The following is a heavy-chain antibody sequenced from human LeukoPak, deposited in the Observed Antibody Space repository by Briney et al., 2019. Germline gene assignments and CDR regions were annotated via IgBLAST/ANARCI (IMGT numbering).Heavy chain of an antibody. Sequence: ASMKVSCKVSGGTFTNYPINWVRQAPGQGLEWMGEIIPLFGTTNFAQNFKGRITISADESTSTAYMELSSLRSEDTAMYYCAGLVESLANGFDFWGQGTMVTVS. V-gene: IGHV1-69*01. D-gene: IGHD2-8*02. J-gene: IGHJ3*01. CDR2: IIPLFGTT. CDR3: AGLVESLANGFDF. CDR1: GGTFTNYP.